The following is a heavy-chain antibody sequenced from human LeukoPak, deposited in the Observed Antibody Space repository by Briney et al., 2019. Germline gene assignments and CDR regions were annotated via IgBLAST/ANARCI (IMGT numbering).Heavy chain of an antibody. V-gene: IGHV4-39*01. CDR3: ARLITMVRGVSRFDH. J-gene: IGHJ4*02. CDR2: IYYSGST. CDR1: GGSISSSSYY. Sequence: SETLSLTCTVSGGSISSSSYYWGWIRQPPGKGLEWIGSIYYSGSTYYNPSLKSRVTISVDTSKNQFSLKLSSVTAADTAVYYCARLITMVRGVSRFDHWGQGTLVTVSS. D-gene: IGHD3-10*01.